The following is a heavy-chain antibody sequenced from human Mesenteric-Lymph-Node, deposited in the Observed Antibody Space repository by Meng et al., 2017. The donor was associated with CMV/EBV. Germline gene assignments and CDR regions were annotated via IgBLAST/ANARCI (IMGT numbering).Heavy chain of an antibody. Sequence: GESLKISCEASGFAFSNYAMSWVRQAPGKGLEWVSGVNWNGGSIDYADSVQGRFTVSRDNARNSLYLQMNSLRAEDTALYHCAREASGYGQGYGLDVWGQGTTVTVSS. D-gene: IGHD5-12*01. J-gene: IGHJ6*02. CDR1: GFAFSNYA. CDR2: VNWNGGSI. CDR3: AREASGYGQGYGLDV. V-gene: IGHV3-20*01.